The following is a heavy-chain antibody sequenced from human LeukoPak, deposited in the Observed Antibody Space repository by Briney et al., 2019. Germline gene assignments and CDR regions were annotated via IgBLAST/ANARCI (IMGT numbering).Heavy chain of an antibody. D-gene: IGHD3-22*01. J-gene: IGHJ3*02. V-gene: IGHV4-59*11. Sequence: SETLSLTCTVSGGSISSHYWSWIRQPPGKGLEWIGYIYYSGSTNYNPSLKSRVTISVDTSKNQFSLKLSSVTAADTAVYYCARAQYYYDSSGYHDAFDIWGQGTMVTVSS. CDR1: GGSISSHY. CDR2: IYYSGST. CDR3: ARAQYYYDSSGYHDAFDI.